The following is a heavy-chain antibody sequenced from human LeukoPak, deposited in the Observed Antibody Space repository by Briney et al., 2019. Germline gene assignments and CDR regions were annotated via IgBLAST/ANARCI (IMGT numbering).Heavy chain of an antibody. D-gene: IGHD3-10*01. CDR2: IKQDGSEI. V-gene: IGHV3-7*01. J-gene: IGHJ4*02. Sequence: GRSLRLSCAPSALTFSSYWMGWVRQAPGKWLGWVANIKQDGSEIYYVDSVKGRFTISRDNAKDSLNLQMNSLRAEDTAVYYCAKGGPGGSGSYSPLGFWGQGTLVTVSS. CDR3: AKGGPGGSGSYSPLGF. CDR1: ALTFSSYW.